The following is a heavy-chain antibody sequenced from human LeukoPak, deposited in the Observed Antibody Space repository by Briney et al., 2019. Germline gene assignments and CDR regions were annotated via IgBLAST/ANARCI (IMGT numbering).Heavy chain of an antibody. Sequence: GGSLRLSCAASGFTVSSNYMSWVRQAPGKGLEWVSVIYSGGSTYYADSVKGRFTISRDNSKNTLYLQMNSLRAEDTAVYYCARERVVVPAARPERLYYMDVWGKGTTVTVSS. CDR2: IYSGGST. V-gene: IGHV3-53*01. CDR3: ARERVVVPAARPERLYYMDV. D-gene: IGHD2-2*01. CDR1: GFTVSSNY. J-gene: IGHJ6*03.